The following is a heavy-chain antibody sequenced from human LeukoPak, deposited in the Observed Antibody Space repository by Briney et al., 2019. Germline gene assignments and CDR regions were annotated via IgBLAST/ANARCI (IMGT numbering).Heavy chain of an antibody. J-gene: IGHJ4*02. CDR1: GFTFSSYW. CDR3: ARDSSGWYGYFDY. CDR2: INSDGSST. D-gene: IGHD6-19*01. V-gene: IGHV3-74*01. Sequence: GGSLRLSCAASGFTFSSYWMPWVRQAPGKGLVWVSRINSDGSSTSYADSVKGRFTISRDNAKNTLYLQMNSLRAEDTAVYYCARDSSGWYGYFDYWGQGTLVTVSS.